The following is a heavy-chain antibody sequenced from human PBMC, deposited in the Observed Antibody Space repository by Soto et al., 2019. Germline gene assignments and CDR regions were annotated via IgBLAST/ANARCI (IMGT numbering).Heavy chain of an antibody. CDR1: GYSFTSYW. V-gene: IGHV5-51*01. Sequence: GESLKISCKGSGYSFTSYWIGRVRQMPGKGLEWMGIIYPGDSDTRYSPSFQGQVTISADKSISTAYLQWSSLKASDTAMYYCASGFRLAAAGPFDAFDIWGQGTMVTVSS. CDR2: IYPGDSDT. D-gene: IGHD6-13*01. J-gene: IGHJ3*02. CDR3: ASGFRLAAAGPFDAFDI.